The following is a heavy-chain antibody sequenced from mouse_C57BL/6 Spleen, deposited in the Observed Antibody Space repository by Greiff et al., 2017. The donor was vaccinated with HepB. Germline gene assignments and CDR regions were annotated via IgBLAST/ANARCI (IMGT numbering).Heavy chain of an antibody. V-gene: IGHV1-76*01. CDR2: IYPGSGNT. CDR1: GYTFTDYY. CDR3: ATIYYGNYYAMDY. J-gene: IGHJ4*01. Sequence: QVQLKQSGAELVRPGASVKLSCKASGYTFTDYYINWVKQRPGQGLEWIARIYPGSGNTYYNEKFKGKATLTAEKSSSTAYMQLSSLTSEDSAVYFCATIYYGNYYAMDYWGQGTSVTVSS. D-gene: IGHD2-1*01.